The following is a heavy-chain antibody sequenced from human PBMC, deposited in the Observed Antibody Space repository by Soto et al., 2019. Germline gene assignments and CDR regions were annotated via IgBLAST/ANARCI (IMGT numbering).Heavy chain of an antibody. D-gene: IGHD6-19*01. CDR3: ARRSSGWYFDY. J-gene: IGHJ4*02. V-gene: IGHV3-23*01. CDR1: GFTFSSYA. Sequence: SLRLSCAASGFTFSSYAMNWVRQAPGKGLEWVSVISGSGGSTYYADSVKDRFTISRDNSKNTLYLQMNSLRAEDTAVYYCARRSSGWYFDYWGQGTPVTVSS. CDR2: ISGSGGST.